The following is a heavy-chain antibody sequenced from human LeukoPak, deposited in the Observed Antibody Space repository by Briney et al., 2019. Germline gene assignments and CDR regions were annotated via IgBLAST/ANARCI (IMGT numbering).Heavy chain of an antibody. CDR3: AKDLSYCGGDCYSRYYYYGMDV. CDR1: GFTFSSYA. CDR2: ISGSGGST. V-gene: IGHV3-23*01. Sequence: GGSLRLSCAASGFTFSSYAMSWVRQAPGKGLEWVLAISGSGGSTYYADSVKGRFTISRDNSKNTLYLQMNSLRAEDTAVYYCAKDLSYCGGDCYSRYYYYGMDVWGQGTTVTVSS. D-gene: IGHD2-21*02. J-gene: IGHJ6*02.